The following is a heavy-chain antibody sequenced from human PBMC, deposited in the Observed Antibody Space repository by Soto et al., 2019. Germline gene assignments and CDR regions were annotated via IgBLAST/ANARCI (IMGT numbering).Heavy chain of an antibody. V-gene: IGHV3-74*01. CDR1: GFTFSSYA. J-gene: IGHJ6*02. D-gene: IGHD3-9*01. CDR2: INSDGSST. Sequence: GGSLRLSCAASGFTFSSYAMSWVRQAPGKGLVWVSRINSDGSSTSYADSVKGRFTISRDNAKNTLYLQMNSLRAEDTAVYYCARGQYVLRYSPTPRYYYYYGMDVWGQGTTVTVSS. CDR3: ARGQYVLRYSPTPRYYYYYGMDV.